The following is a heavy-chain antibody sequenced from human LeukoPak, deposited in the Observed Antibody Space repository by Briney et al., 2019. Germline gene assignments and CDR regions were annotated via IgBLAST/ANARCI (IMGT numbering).Heavy chain of an antibody. D-gene: IGHD3-16*01. CDR1: GGSISSYH. V-gene: IGHV4-4*07. Sequence: SETLSLTCTVSGGSISSYHWSWIRQPAGKGLEWIGHIYTPGSTKYNPSLKSRVTMSVDTSKNQFSLKLSSVTAADTAVYYCARGPTSRGEAFDYWGQGTLVTVSS. CDR3: ARGPTSRGEAFDY. CDR2: IYTPGST. J-gene: IGHJ4*02.